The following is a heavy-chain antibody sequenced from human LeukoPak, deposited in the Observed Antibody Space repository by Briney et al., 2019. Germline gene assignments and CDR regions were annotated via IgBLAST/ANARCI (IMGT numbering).Heavy chain of an antibody. J-gene: IGHJ6*02. CDR2: INPNSGGT. CDR3: ARDRVPRTNNYYYGMDV. CDR1: GHTFTGYY. D-gene: IGHD2-8*01. V-gene: IGHV1-2*02. Sequence: GASVKVSCKASGHTFTGYYMHWVRQAPGQGLEWMGWINPNSGGTNYAQKFQGRVTMTRDTSISTAYMELSRLRSDDTAVYYCARDRVPRTNNYYYGMDVWGQGTTVTVSS.